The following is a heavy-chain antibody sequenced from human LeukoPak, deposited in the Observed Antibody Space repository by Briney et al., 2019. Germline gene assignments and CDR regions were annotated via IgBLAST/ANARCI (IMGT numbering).Heavy chain of an antibody. J-gene: IGHJ4*02. V-gene: IGHV3-23*01. CDR3: AYTVRNRGINFDY. CDR1: GFTFSSYA. CDR2: ISGSGGST. D-gene: IGHD3-10*01. Sequence: GGSLRLSCAASGFTFSSYAMSWVRQAPGKGLEWVSAISGSGGSTYYADSVKGRFTISRDNSKNTLYLQMNSLRAEDTAVYYCAYTVRNRGINFDYWGQGTLVTVSS.